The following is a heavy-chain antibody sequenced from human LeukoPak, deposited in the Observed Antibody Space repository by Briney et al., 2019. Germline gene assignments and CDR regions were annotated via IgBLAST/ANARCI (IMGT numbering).Heavy chain of an antibody. CDR3: ATRVRRCSGGSCYWGFDY. D-gene: IGHD2-15*01. Sequence: GESLKISCKGSGYSFTNYWIGWVRQMPGKGLEWMGIIYPGDSDTRYSPSFQGQVTISADKSISTAYLQWSSLKASDTAMYYCATRVRRCSGGSCYWGFDYWGQGTLVTVSS. CDR1: GYSFTNYW. V-gene: IGHV5-51*01. J-gene: IGHJ4*02. CDR2: IYPGDSDT.